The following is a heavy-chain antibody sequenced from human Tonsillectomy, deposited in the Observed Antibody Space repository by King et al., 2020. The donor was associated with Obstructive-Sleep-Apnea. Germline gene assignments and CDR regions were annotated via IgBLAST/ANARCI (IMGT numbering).Heavy chain of an antibody. J-gene: IGHJ3*01. V-gene: IGHV3-74*01. Sequence: VQLVESGGGLVQPGGSLRLSCAASGFTFRSFWIHWVRQAPGKGLEWVSRFVNDGSNTIYVDSVKGRFTFSRDNAKNTVYLQMNTVTTDDTALYYCARGGYTHAFDLWGQGTMVTVSS. CDR1: GFTFRSFW. D-gene: IGHD5-18*01. CDR3: ARGGYTHAFDL. CDR2: FVNDGSNT.